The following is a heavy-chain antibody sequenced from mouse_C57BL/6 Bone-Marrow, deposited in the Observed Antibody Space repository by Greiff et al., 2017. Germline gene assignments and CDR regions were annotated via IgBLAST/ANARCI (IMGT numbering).Heavy chain of an antibody. CDR3: VRRGYFDY. Sequence: EVQGVESGGGLVQPKGSLHLSCAASGFSFHTYAMNWVRPAPGKGLEWVARIRSKSNNYATYYADSVKDRFTISRDDSESMLYLQMNNLKTEDTAMYYCVRRGYFDYWGQGTTLTVSS. CDR1: GFSFHTYA. V-gene: IGHV10-1*01. CDR2: IRSKSNNYAT. J-gene: IGHJ2*01.